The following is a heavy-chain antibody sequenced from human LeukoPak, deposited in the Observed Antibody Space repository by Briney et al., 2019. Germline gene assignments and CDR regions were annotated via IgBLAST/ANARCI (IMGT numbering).Heavy chain of an antibody. V-gene: IGHV3-49*04. J-gene: IGHJ4*02. CDR2: IRSKAFSRAT. CDR3: TRDGGALDY. CDR1: GYTFGDYA. D-gene: IGHD3-16*01. Sequence: GGSLRLSCTGSGYTFGDYAMSWVRQSPGKGLEWVSLIRSKAFSRATEYAASVKGRFTISRDDSKSIAYLQMNSLKTEDTAMYYCTRDGGALDYWGQGTLVAVCS.